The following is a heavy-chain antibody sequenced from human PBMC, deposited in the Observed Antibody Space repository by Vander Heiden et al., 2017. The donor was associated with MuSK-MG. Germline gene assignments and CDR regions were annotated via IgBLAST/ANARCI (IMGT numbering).Heavy chain of an antibody. CDR3: ARSAADHSGYNYYYGMDV. D-gene: IGHD3-22*01. CDR2: IDYSGRT. CDR1: GGSVRSVSTVNYY. V-gene: IGHV4-39*01. J-gene: IGHJ6*02. Sequence: QLQLQESGPGLVKPSQTLSLICTVSGGSVRSVSTVNYYWGWIRQPPGKGLEWIGTIDYSGRTYYNTSLKRRVTMSVDTSKNQVSLKLSSVTATETALYYCARSAADHSGYNYYYGMDVWGQGTTVTVSS.